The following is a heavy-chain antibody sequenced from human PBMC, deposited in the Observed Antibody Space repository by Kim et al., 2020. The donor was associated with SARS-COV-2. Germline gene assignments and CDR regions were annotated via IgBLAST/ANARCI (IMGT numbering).Heavy chain of an antibody. CDR2: IYYSGST. Sequence: SETLSLTCTVSGGSVSSDSYYWSWIRQPPGKGLEWIGYIYYSGSTNYNPSLKSRVTISVDTSKNQFSLKLSSVTAADTAVYYCARDLRIAAAGTYWFDPWGQGTLITVSS. CDR1: GGSVSSDSYY. V-gene: IGHV4-61*01. J-gene: IGHJ5*02. CDR3: ARDLRIAAAGTYWFDP. D-gene: IGHD6-13*01.